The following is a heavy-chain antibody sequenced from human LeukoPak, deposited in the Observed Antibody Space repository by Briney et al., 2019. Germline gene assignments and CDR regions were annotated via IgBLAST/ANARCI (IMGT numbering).Heavy chain of an antibody. V-gene: IGHV4-39*07. CDR2: INHSGST. CDR3: AGAVVGSLVS. CDR1: GGSISSSSYY. J-gene: IGHJ4*02. D-gene: IGHD1-26*01. Sequence: PSETLSLTCTVSGGSISSSSYYWGWIRQPPGKGLEWIGEINHSGSTNYNPSLKSRVTISVDTSKNQFSLKLSSVTAADTAMYYCAGAVVGSLVSWGQGTLVTVSS.